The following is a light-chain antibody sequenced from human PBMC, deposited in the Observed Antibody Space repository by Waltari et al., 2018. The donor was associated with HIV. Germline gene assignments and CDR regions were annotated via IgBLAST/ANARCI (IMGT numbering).Light chain of an antibody. CDR1: QRVSSH. CDR2: GAS. CDR3: QQYHHWPLT. J-gene: IGKJ5*01. Sequence: EIMMTQSPGTLSVSPGERATLSCRASQRVSSHLAWYQQKPGQAPRLLIYGASTRATGMPARFSGSGSGTEFSLTISSLQSEDFAVYYCQQYHHWPLTFGQGTRLEIK. V-gene: IGKV3-15*01.